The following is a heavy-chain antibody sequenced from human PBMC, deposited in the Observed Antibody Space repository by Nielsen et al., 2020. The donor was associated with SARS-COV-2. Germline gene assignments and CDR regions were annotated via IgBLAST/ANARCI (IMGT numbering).Heavy chain of an antibody. CDR1: GFAVSNNY. CDR2: INQDGSEK. J-gene: IGHJ6*02. Sequence: GESLKISCAASGFAVSNNYMSWVRQAPGKGLEWVANINQDGSEKHHVDSVKGRFTISRDNAKNSLYLQMNSLRAEDTAVYYCARGHYGMDVWGQGTTVTVSS. CDR3: ARGHYGMDV. V-gene: IGHV3-7*03.